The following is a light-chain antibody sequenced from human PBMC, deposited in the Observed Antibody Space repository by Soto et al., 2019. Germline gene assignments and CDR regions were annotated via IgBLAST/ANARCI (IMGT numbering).Light chain of an antibody. CDR3: TSHTTICTYV. V-gene: IGLV2-14*01. CDR1: SSDVGGYNY. CDR2: DVT. J-gene: IGLJ1*01. Sequence: QSALTQPASVSGSPGQSITISCTGTSSDVGGYNYVSWYQQHPGKAPKLMIYDVTNRPSGVSNRFSGSKSGNTASLTISGLQADVLADYYCTSHTTICTYVFGTGTMATVL.